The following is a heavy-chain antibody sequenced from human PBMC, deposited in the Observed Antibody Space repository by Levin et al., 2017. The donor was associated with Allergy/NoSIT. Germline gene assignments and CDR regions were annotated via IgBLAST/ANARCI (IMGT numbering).Heavy chain of an antibody. CDR2: FDPEDGET. J-gene: IGHJ6*02. Sequence: GASVKVSCKVSGYTLTELSMHWVRQAPGKGLEWMGGFDPEDGETIYAQKFQGRVTMTEDTSTDTAYMELSSLRSEDTAVYYCATDRPRYCSGGSCDIYYYGMDVWGQGTTVTVSS. V-gene: IGHV1-24*01. CDR1: GYTLTELS. CDR3: ATDRPRYCSGGSCDIYYYGMDV. D-gene: IGHD2-15*01.